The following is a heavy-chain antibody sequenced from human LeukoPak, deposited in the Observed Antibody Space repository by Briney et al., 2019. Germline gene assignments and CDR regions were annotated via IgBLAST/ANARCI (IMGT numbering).Heavy chain of an antibody. CDR1: GGSFSGFY. J-gene: IGHJ3*02. D-gene: IGHD6-13*01. Sequence: SETLCLTCAVYGGSFSGFYWSWIRQPPGKGLEWIGEINHSGSTNYNPSLKSRVTISVDTSKNQFSLKLSPVTAADTAVYYCARGGGEIAAAGDDAFDIWGQGTMDTVSS. V-gene: IGHV4-34*01. CDR3: ARGGGEIAAAGDDAFDI. CDR2: INHSGST.